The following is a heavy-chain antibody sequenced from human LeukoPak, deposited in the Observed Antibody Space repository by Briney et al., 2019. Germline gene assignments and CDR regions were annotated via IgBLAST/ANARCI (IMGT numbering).Heavy chain of an antibody. CDR3: AKSIQLWPNYYFDY. D-gene: IGHD5-18*01. V-gene: IGHV2-5*01. Sequence: SGPALVKPTQTLTLTCTFSGFSLSTSGVGVGWIRQPPGKALEWLALIYWNDDKRYSPSLKSRLTITKDTSKNQVVLTMTNMDPVDTATYYSAKSIQLWPNYYFDYWGQGTLVTVSS. CDR1: GFSLSTSGVG. CDR2: IYWNDDK. J-gene: IGHJ4*02.